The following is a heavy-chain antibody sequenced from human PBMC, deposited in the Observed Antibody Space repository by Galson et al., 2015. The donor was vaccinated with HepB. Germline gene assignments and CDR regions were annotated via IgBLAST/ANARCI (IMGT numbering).Heavy chain of an antibody. V-gene: IGHV3-30*18. CDR3: AKASFHYGSGSYYTIDY. CDR2: ISYDGINK. D-gene: IGHD3-10*01. Sequence: LRLSCAASRFTFSNYGIHWVRQAPGKGLEWVAVISYDGINKHYTDSVKGRFTISRDNSRNTLYLQMNSLRAEDTAVYYCAKASFHYGSGSYYTIDYWGQGTLVTVSS. CDR1: RFTFSNYG. J-gene: IGHJ4*02.